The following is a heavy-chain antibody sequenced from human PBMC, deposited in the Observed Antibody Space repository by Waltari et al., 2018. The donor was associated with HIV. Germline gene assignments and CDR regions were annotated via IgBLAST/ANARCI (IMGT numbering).Heavy chain of an antibody. CDR2: ISYSGST. J-gene: IGHJ6*02. D-gene: IGHD1-26*01. CDR3: ARDQVYSGNSPGRVGMDV. Sequence: QVQLQESGPGVVQPSETLSLTCTVSESSITSHHGSWIRQPPGRGLEWIGYISYSGSTTYNPSLKTRVTISRDTSTNQFSLRLTSVTAADTAVYYCARDQVYSGNSPGRVGMDVWGQGTTVTVSS. V-gene: IGHV4-59*11. CDR1: ESSITSHH.